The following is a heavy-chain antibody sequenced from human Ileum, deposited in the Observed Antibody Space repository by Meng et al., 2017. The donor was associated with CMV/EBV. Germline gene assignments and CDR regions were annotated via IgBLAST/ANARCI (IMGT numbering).Heavy chain of an antibody. D-gene: IGHD2-2*01. Sequence: ASVKVSCKASGYSFTTYAITWVRQAPGQGLEWMGWISADNGKTNYAQNLQGRLTMTTDTSTSTAYMELRSLRSDDTAVYYCARDLFVVVPADYGMDVWGQGNTVNGAS. V-gene: IGHV1-18*01. CDR2: ISADNGKT. CDR1: GYSFTTYA. CDR3: ARDLFVVVPADYGMDV. J-gene: IGHJ6*02.